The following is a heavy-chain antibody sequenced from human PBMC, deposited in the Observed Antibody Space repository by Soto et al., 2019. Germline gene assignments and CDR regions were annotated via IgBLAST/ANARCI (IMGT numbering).Heavy chain of an antibody. Sequence: SVKVSCKASGYTFTDYYIHWVRQAPGQGLEWLGWINPNSGGTHYAQKFQGWVTMARDTSISTAYMELSSLRSDDTAVYYCARGAAYTGSFSTFDYWGQGSLVTVSS. CDR1: GYTFTDYY. CDR2: INPNSGGT. J-gene: IGHJ4*02. CDR3: ARGAAYTGSFSTFDY. D-gene: IGHD1-26*01. V-gene: IGHV1-2*04.